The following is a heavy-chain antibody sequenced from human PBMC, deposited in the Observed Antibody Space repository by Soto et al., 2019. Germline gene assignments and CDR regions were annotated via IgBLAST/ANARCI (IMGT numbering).Heavy chain of an antibody. Sequence: QVQLVQSGAEVKKPGSSVKVSCKASGGTFSSYAISWVRQAPGQGLEWMGGIIPIFGSANYAQKFQGRVTITADESTSTAYMELSSLRSEDTAVYYGARPMMSFGKLEAFDIWGQGTMVTVSS. V-gene: IGHV1-69*01. D-gene: IGHD3-3*01. CDR3: ARPMMSFGKLEAFDI. J-gene: IGHJ3*02. CDR2: IIPIFGSA. CDR1: GGTFSSYA.